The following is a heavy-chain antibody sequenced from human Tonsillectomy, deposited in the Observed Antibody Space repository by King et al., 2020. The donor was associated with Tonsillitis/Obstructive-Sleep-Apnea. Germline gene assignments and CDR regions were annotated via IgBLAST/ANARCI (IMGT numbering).Heavy chain of an antibody. D-gene: IGHD1-14*01. CDR1: GYTFTRYY. CDR3: ARDDVVGRYIDS. Sequence: RLVQSGAEVKTPGASVKVSCKASGYTFTRYYIHWVRQARGQGLEWMGIINPSDGSTTYAQKFQGRVTMSTDTSASTVYLELSSLRSDDTAVYYCARDDVVGRYIDSWGQGTLVTVSS. J-gene: IGHJ4*02. CDR2: INPSDGST. V-gene: IGHV1-46*01.